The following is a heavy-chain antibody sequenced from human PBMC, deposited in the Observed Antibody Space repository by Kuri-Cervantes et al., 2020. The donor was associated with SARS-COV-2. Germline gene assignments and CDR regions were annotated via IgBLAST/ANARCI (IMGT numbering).Heavy chain of an antibody. D-gene: IGHD3-3*01. V-gene: IGHV1-18*01. J-gene: IGHJ6*02. CDR3: ARSPVDYDIWRAIGPKKYYYGMDV. Sequence: ASVKVSCKASGYTFTSYGISWVRQAPGQGLEWMGWISAYNGNTNYAQKLQGRVTMTTDTSTSTAYMELRSLRSDDTAVYYCARSPVDYDIWRAIGPKKYYYGMDVWGQGTTVTVSS. CDR2: ISAYNGNT. CDR1: GYTFTSYG.